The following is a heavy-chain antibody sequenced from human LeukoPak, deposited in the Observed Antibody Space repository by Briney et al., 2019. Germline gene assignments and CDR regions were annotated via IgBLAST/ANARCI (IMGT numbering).Heavy chain of an antibody. D-gene: IGHD2-2*01. Sequence: GGSLRLSCVASGFTFRNYWMTWVRQAPGKGLEWVSAISGSGGSTYYADSVKGRFTISRDNSKNTLYLQMNSLRAEDTAVYYCAKVRYCSSTSCSYGMDVWGQGTTVTVSS. CDR1: GFTFRNYW. V-gene: IGHV3-23*01. CDR2: ISGSGGST. J-gene: IGHJ6*02. CDR3: AKVRYCSSTSCSYGMDV.